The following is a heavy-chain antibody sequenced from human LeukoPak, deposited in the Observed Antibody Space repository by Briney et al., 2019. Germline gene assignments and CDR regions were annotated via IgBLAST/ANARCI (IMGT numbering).Heavy chain of an antibody. CDR3: AIYCSSTSCYSERLFDY. CDR2: MNPNSGGT. V-gene: IGHV1-2*02. D-gene: IGHD2-2*01. J-gene: IGHJ4*02. CDR1: GYTFTSYD. Sequence: ASVKVSCKASGYTFTSYDINWVRQATGQGLEWMGWMNPNSGGTNYAQKFQGRVTMTRDTSISTAYMELSRLRSDDTAVYYCAIYCSSTSCYSERLFDYWGQGTLVTVSS.